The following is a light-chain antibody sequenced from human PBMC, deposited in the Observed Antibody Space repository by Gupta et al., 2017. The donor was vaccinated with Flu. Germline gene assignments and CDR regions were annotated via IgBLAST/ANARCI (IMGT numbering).Light chain of an antibody. J-gene: IGKJ2*01. CDR2: KVS. Sequence: GTLGQPASISCRASQSLLYVDGNTFLSWFHQRPGQSPRRLIYKVSNRDSGVPDRFSGSGSDTDFTLRISRVEAEDAGVYFCMQGTRWPPHFGQGTKLEIK. V-gene: IGKV2-30*01. CDR3: MQGTRWPPH. CDR1: QSLLYVDGNTF.